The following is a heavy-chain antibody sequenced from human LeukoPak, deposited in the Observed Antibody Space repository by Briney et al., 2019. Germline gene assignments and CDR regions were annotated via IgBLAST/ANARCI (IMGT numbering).Heavy chain of an antibody. D-gene: IGHD6-13*01. CDR1: GFTFDDYA. Sequence: GGSLRLSCAASGFTFDDYAMHWVRQAPGKGLEWVSGISWNSGSIGYADSVKGRFTISRDNAKNSLYLQMNSLRAEDTALYYCAKDIGYSSSWYAYFDYWGQGTLVTVSS. J-gene: IGHJ4*02. V-gene: IGHV3-9*01. CDR3: AKDIGYSSSWYAYFDY. CDR2: ISWNSGSI.